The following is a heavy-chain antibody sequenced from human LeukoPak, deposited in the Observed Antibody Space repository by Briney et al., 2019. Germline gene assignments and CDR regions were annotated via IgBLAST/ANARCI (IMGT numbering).Heavy chain of an antibody. CDR1: GYTFTSYA. CDR2: INTNTGNP. Sequence: ASVKVSCKASGYTFTSYAMNWVRQAPGQGLEWMGWINTNTGNPTYAQGFTGRFVFSLDTSVSTTYLQISSLKAEDTAVYYCASPLSYSSSWYLLDYWGQGTLVTVSS. V-gene: IGHV7-4-1*02. J-gene: IGHJ4*02. D-gene: IGHD6-13*01. CDR3: ASPLSYSSSWYLLDY.